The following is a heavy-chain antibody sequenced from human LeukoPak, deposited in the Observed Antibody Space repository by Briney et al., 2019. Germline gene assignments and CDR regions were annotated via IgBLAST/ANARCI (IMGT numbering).Heavy chain of an antibody. Sequence: SETLSLTCTVSGDSISSYYWSWIRQPPGKGLEWIGFIYYSGSTNHNPSLRSRVSISVDTSKNQFSLKLSSVTAADTAVYYCARHLGEVYYFDYWGQGNLVTVSS. J-gene: IGHJ4*02. D-gene: IGHD3-16*01. CDR3: ARHLGEVYYFDY. CDR2: IYYSGST. V-gene: IGHV4-59*08. CDR1: GDSISSYY.